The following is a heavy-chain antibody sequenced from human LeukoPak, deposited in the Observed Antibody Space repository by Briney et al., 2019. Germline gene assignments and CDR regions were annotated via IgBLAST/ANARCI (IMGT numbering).Heavy chain of an antibody. Sequence: GASVKVSCKASGYPFISYAMYWVRQAPGQRLEWMGWINADNGDTRYSQKLQGRVTMTGDTSASTTYMELSSLRSEDTAVYYCASDAFDIWGQGTMVTVSS. V-gene: IGHV1-3*01. J-gene: IGHJ3*02. CDR1: GYPFISYA. CDR3: ASDAFDI. CDR2: INADNGDT.